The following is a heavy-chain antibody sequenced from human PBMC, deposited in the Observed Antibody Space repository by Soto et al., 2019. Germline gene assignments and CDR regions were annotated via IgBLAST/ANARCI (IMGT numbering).Heavy chain of an antibody. Sequence: TSETLSLTCAVYGGSFSGYYCSWIRQPPGKGLEWIGEINHSGSTNYNPSLKSRVTISVDTSKNQFSLKLSSVTAADTAVYYCAREREYDFWSGYFSSGMDVWGQGTTVTVSS. J-gene: IGHJ6*02. CDR1: GGSFSGYY. V-gene: IGHV4-34*01. D-gene: IGHD3-3*01. CDR3: AREREYDFWSGYFSSGMDV. CDR2: INHSGST.